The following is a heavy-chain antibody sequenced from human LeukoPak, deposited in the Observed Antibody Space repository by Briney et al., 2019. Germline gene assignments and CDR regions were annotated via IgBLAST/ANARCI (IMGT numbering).Heavy chain of an antibody. J-gene: IGHJ3*02. CDR3: AKVPRLITGGVVGVAFDI. Sequence: PGGSLRLSCAASGFTFSSYAMRWVRQAPGKGLAWVSAISGSGGSTYYADSVKGRFTISRDNSKNTLYLQMNSLRAEDTAVYYCAKVPRLITGGVVGVAFDIRGQGTMVTVSS. V-gene: IGHV3-23*01. CDR1: GFTFSSYA. D-gene: IGHD1-20*01. CDR2: ISGSGGST.